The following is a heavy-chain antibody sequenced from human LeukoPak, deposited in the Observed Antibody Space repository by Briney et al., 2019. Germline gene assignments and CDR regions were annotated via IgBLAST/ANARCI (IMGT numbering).Heavy chain of an antibody. CDR3: ARDHPHWPTHTVTTVY. D-gene: IGHD4-17*01. CDR1: GYTFTTYD. CDR2: MNPNSGNT. Sequence: ASVKVSCKASGYTFTTYDINWVRQATGQGLEWMGWMNPNSGNTGYAQKFQGRVTMTRNTSMSTAYMELSSLRSDDTAVYYCARDHPHWPTHTVTTVYWGQGTLVTVSS. J-gene: IGHJ4*02. V-gene: IGHV1-8*01.